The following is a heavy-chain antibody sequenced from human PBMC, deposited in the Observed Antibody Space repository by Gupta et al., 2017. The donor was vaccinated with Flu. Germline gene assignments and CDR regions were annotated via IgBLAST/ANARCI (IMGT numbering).Heavy chain of an antibody. V-gene: IGHV3-23*01. CDR3: ARDFYYQLLYAYDL. CDR2: ITGNGYEV. Sequence: AMGWVSQAPGKGLECVSHITGNGYEVYYGEYVRGRCTTARDHSTHTLYLQLNRLRVDDTAVEECARDFYYQLLYAYDLWGQGTRGTGSS. J-gene: IGHJ3*01. CDR1: A. D-gene: IGHD3-10*01.